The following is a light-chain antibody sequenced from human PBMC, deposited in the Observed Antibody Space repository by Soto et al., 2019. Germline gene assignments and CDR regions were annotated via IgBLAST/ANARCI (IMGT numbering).Light chain of an antibody. CDR1: QSVSSN. CDR3: QHYNNWPPYT. J-gene: IGKJ2*01. Sequence: EVVMTQSPAPLSVSPGERATLSCRASQSVSSNLVWYQQKPGQAPRLLIYGASTRATGIPARFSGSGSGTEFTLTISSLQSEDFAVYYCQHYNNWPPYTFGQGTKLEIK. CDR2: GAS. V-gene: IGKV3-15*01.